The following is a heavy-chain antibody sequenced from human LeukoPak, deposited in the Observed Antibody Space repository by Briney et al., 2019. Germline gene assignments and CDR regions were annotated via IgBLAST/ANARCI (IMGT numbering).Heavy chain of an antibody. CDR2: INGDGSST. V-gene: IGHV3-74*01. J-gene: IGHJ4*02. Sequence: GGPLSLSCVAAGLTFSTNWLHWVRQAPGKGLVWVSRINGDGSSTSYADSVKGRFTISRDNAKNTLYLQMNSLRAEDTTVYYCARLGNIYCSKTSCSLDYWGQGTLVTVSS. CDR3: ARLGNIYCSKTSCSLDY. CDR1: GLTFSTNW. D-gene: IGHD2-2*01.